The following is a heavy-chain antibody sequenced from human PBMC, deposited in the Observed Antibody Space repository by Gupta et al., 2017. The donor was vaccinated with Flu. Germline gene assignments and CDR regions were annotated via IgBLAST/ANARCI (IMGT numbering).Heavy chain of an antibody. Sequence: FSGYYLHWVRQAPGQGLEWVGWINPNSGATNYAQKLQGRVTMTTDTSISTGYMDLSGLKYDDTAMYYCARDAPDTTDDFDYWGRGTLVTVSS. CDR3: ARDAPDTTDDFDY. CDR2: INPNSGAT. D-gene: IGHD1-1*01. CDR1: FSGYY. J-gene: IGHJ4*02. V-gene: IGHV1-2*02.